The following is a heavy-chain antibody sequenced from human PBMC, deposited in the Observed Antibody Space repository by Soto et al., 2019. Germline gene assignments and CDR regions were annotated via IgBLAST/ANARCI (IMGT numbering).Heavy chain of an antibody. J-gene: IGHJ4*02. CDR1: GYTFTSYG. V-gene: IGHV1-18*01. CDR2: ISAYNGNT. Sequence: ASVKVSCKASGYTFTSYGISWVRQAPGQGLEWMGWISAYNGNTNYAQKLQGRDTMTTDTSTSTAYMELRSLRSDDTAVYYCARESDDYIWGSSPYYFDYWGQGTLVTVSS. D-gene: IGHD3-16*01. CDR3: ARESDDYIWGSSPYYFDY.